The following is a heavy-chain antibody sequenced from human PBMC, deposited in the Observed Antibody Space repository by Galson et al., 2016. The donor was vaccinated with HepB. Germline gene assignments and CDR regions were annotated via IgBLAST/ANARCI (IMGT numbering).Heavy chain of an antibody. V-gene: IGHV3-23*01. D-gene: IGHD2-21*01. CDR3: AKGGHYSPFDP. Sequence: CAASGFTFSHSALTWIRQAPGKGLEWVSTISGNGGETFYADSVRGRFTISRDNSWNTLSLQMNSLRAEDTALYYCAKGGHYSPFDPWGQGTLVTVSS. CDR2: ISGNGGET. J-gene: IGHJ5*02. CDR1: GFTFSHSA.